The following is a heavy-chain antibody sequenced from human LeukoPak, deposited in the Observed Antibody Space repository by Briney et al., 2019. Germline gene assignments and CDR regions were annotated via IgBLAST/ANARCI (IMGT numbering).Heavy chain of an antibody. CDR1: GFTFSSYE. CDR2: INQDGSEK. Sequence: GGSLRLSCAASGFTFSSYEMNWVRQAPGKGLEWVANINQDGSEKYYVDSVKGRFTISRDNAKNSLYLQMNSLRAEDTAVYYCARDGIRFLEWLRAYYFDYWGQGTLVTVSS. J-gene: IGHJ4*02. V-gene: IGHV3-7*05. CDR3: ARDGIRFLEWLRAYYFDY. D-gene: IGHD3-3*01.